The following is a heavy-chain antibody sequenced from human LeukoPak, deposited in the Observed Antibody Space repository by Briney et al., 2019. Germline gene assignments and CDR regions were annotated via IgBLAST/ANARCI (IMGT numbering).Heavy chain of an antibody. J-gene: IGHJ3*02. V-gene: IGHV3-53*01. Sequence: GGSLRLSCAASGYTFNIHGMNWVRQAPGKGLEWVSVIYSGGSTYYADSVKGRFTISRDNSKNTLYLQMNSLRAEDTAVYYCARANDYGDYVDAFDIWGQGTMVTVSS. CDR2: IYSGGST. CDR1: GYTFNIHG. CDR3: ARANDYGDYVDAFDI. D-gene: IGHD4-17*01.